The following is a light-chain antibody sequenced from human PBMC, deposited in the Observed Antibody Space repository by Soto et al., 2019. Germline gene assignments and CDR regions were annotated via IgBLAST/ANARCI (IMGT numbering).Light chain of an antibody. V-gene: IGKV3-20*01. Sequence: EIVMTQSPATLSVSPGERATRSCRASQTVRNNYLAWYQQKPGQAPRLLIYDASSRATGIPDRFSGGGSGTDFTLTISRLEPEDFAVYYCQQFSSYPLTFGGGTKVDIK. CDR3: QQFSSYPLT. J-gene: IGKJ4*01. CDR2: DAS. CDR1: QTVRNNY.